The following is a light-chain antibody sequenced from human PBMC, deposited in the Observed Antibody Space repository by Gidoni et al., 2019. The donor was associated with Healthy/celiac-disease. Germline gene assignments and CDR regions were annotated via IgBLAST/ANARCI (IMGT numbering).Light chain of an antibody. Sequence: IVLTQSPGPLSLSPGERATLSCRASQSVSSSYLAWYQQNPGQAPRLLIHGSSSRATGIPDRFSGSGSGTDFTLTISRLEPEDFAVYYCQQYGSSPLTFGGGTKVEIK. CDR3: QQYGSSPLT. V-gene: IGKV3-20*01. CDR1: QSVSSSY. J-gene: IGKJ4*01. CDR2: GSS.